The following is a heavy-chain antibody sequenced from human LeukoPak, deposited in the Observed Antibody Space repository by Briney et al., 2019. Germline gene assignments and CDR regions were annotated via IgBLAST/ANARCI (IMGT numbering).Heavy chain of an antibody. CDR1: GFTFISYW. D-gene: IGHD2-8*01. CDR3: ARESTVYSDY. V-gene: IGHV3-21*01. CDR2: ISSSGTYI. J-gene: IGHJ4*02. Sequence: PGGSLRLSCAASGFTFISYWMSWVRQAPGKGLEWVSSISSSGTYIYYADSVKGRFTISRDNAKNSLYLQMNGLRAEDTAVYYCARESTVYSDYWGQGTLVTVSS.